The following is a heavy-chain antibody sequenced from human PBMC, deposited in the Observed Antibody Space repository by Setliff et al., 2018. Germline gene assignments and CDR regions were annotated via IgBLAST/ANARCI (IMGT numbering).Heavy chain of an antibody. CDR3: ARLPNYVWGSPVDY. CDR2: IYDSGKT. Sequence: SETLSLTCPVPGGSMSSISYYWGWIRQPPGKGLEWIGTIYDSGKTYYNPSLKSRVTISVDTSKKQLSLRVTSVTAADTAVYYCARLPNYVWGSPVDYWGQGTLVTVSS. J-gene: IGHJ4*02. D-gene: IGHD3-16*01. V-gene: IGHV4-39*01. CDR1: GGSMSSISYY.